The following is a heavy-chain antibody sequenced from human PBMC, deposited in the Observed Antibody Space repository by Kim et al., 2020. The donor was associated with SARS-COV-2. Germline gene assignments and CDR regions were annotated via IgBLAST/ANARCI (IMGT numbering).Heavy chain of an antibody. CDR1: GGSISSYY. CDR3: AREGGYFGSGSPRFDY. V-gene: IGHV4-59*01. J-gene: IGHJ4*02. D-gene: IGHD3-10*01. Sequence: SETLSLTCTVSGGSISSYYWRWIRQPPGKGLEWIGYIYYSGSTNYNPSLKSRVTISVDTSKNQFSLKLSSVTAADTAVYYCAREGGYFGSGSPRFDYWGQGTLVTVSS. CDR2: IYYSGST.